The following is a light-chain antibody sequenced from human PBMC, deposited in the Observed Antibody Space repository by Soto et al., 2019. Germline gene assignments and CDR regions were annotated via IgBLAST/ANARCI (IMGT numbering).Light chain of an antibody. CDR1: RKDVANYNL. V-gene: IGLV2-23*03. Sequence: QPVLTQPASVSGCPGRSMNICCTGNRKDVANYNLVSWYQQHPGKAPRLMIYEGSERPSGASHRSSGFNSGNSASLTISALHALYAADYSCCLYAGSSSFRYAFGSGTKVTVL. J-gene: IGLJ1*01. CDR3: CLYAGSSSFRYA. CDR2: EGS.